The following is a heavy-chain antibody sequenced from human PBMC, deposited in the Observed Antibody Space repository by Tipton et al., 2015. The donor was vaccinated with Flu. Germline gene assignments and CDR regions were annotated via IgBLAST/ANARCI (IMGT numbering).Heavy chain of an antibody. Sequence: TLSLTCTVSGASITTYYWSWIRQSPGKGLEWIGYIYHYGSTKYNPSLQGRVTMSVDTSKNQFSLRLGSVTAADTAVYFCAKLNYGDFFDFWGQGTPVIVSS. CDR3: AKLNYGDFFDF. CDR1: GASITTYY. J-gene: IGHJ4*02. CDR2: IYHYGST. V-gene: IGHV4-59*01. D-gene: IGHD4-17*01.